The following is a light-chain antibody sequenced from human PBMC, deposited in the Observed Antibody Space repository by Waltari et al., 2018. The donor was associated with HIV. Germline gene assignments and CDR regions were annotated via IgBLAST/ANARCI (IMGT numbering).Light chain of an antibody. CDR1: SSNIGAAYD. J-gene: IGLJ3*02. CDR2: ATT. V-gene: IGLV1-40*01. CDR3: QSYVSSVNVV. Sequence: QSVLTQPPSVSGAPGQTVTISCTGSSSNIGAAYDVHWYQQVPGTAPKLLIYATTNRPSGVPDRFSGSKSGTSASLAISGLQTEDEADYYCQSYVSSVNVVFGRGTRVTVL.